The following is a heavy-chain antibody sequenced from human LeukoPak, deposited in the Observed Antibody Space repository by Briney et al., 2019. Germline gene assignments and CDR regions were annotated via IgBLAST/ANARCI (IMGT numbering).Heavy chain of an antibody. CDR1: GGSISSGSYY. V-gene: IGHV4-61*02. J-gene: IGHJ6*02. CDR3: AGERLAARRYYYYGMDV. CDR2: IYTSGST. Sequence: SQTLSLTCTVSGGSISSGSYYWSWIRQPAGKGLEWIGRIYTSGSTNYNPSLKSRVTISVDTSKNQFSLKLSSVTAADTAVYYCAGERLAARRYYYYGMDVWGQGTTVTVSS. D-gene: IGHD6-6*01.